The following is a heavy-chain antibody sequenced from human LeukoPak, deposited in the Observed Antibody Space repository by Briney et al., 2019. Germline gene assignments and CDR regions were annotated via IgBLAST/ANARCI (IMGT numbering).Heavy chain of an antibody. CDR1: GFIASSNY. Sequence: PGGSLRLSCTASGFIASSNYMSWVRQAPGKGLEWVALISDDGRKRYYADSVKGRFTISRDNSKNTVHLQMDSLSTEDTAMYRCAKDSRSYAIDFWGQGTLVTVSS. V-gene: IGHV3-30*18. CDR3: AKDSRSYAIDF. J-gene: IGHJ4*02. D-gene: IGHD3-16*01. CDR2: ISDDGRKR.